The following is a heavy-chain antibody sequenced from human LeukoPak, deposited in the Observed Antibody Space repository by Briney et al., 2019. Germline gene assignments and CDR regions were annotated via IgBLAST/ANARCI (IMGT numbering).Heavy chain of an antibody. V-gene: IGHV4-39*07. CDR2: IYYSGST. CDR3: ARAPLLWFGELSSYFDY. D-gene: IGHD3-10*01. CDR1: GGSISSSSYY. Sequence: SETLSLTCTVSGGSISSSSYYWGWIRQPPGKGLEWIGNIYYSGSTYYNPSLKSRVTISVDTSKNQFSLKLSSVTAADTAVYYCARAPLLWFGELSSYFDYWGQGTLVTVSS. J-gene: IGHJ4*02.